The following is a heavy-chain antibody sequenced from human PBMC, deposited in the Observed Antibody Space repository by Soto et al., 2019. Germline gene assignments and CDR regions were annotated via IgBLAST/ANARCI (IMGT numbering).Heavy chain of an antibody. D-gene: IGHD6-19*01. V-gene: IGHV3-7*03. CDR1: GFIISNYW. CDR2: IKQDGSEK. CDR3: GGGSAVAGLDY. Sequence: GGSLRLSGAASGFIISNYWMSWVRQAPGKGLEWVSNIKQDGSEKYYVDAVKGRFTISRDNAENSLFLQMNSLRAEDTAVYYCGGGSAVAGLDYWGQGTLVTVSS. J-gene: IGHJ4*02.